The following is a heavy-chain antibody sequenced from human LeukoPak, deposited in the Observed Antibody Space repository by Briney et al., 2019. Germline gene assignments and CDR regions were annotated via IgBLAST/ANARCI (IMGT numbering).Heavy chain of an antibody. V-gene: IGHV4-34*01. J-gene: IGHJ5*02. CDR2: IYYSGST. CDR1: GGSFSGYY. CDR3: ARPLSSGTRYNWFDP. D-gene: IGHD3-22*01. Sequence: SENLSLTCAVYGGSFSGYYWGWIRQPPGKGLEWIGSIYYSGSTYYNPSLKSRVTISVDTSKNQFSLKLSSVTAADTAVYYCARPLSSGTRYNWFDPWGQGTLVTVSS.